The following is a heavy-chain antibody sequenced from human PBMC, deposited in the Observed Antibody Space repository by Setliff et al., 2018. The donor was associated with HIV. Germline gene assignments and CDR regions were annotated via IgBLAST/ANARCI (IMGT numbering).Heavy chain of an antibody. CDR2: MYYTGST. D-gene: IGHD6-19*01. Sequence: SETLSLTCTVSGGSTDSGSYYWAWIRQPPGKGLEWMGSMYYTGSTYYNPSLKSRVTISIDTSKNQFSLKLNSVTAADTAMYYRARDGGSSGWYFVLGYSDYWGPGTLVTVSS. V-gene: IGHV4-39*02. CDR3: ARDGGSSGWYFVLGYSDY. CDR1: GGSTDSGSYY. J-gene: IGHJ4*02.